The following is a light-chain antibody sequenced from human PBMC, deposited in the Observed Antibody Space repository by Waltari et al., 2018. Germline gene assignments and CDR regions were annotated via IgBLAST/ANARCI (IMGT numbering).Light chain of an antibody. CDR1: SGLHSSNNKNY. Sequence: SGLHSSNNKNYFAWYQQKPGQPPKLLMYWASTRKSGVPDRFSGSGSGTDFTLTISSLQAEDVAVYYCQQFQSHLRTFGQGTKVEIK. J-gene: IGKJ1*01. CDR2: WAS. CDR3: QQFQSHLRT. V-gene: IGKV4-1*01.